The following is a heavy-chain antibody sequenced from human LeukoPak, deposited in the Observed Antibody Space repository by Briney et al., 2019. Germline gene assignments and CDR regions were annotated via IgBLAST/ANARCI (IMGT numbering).Heavy chain of an antibody. J-gene: IGHJ4*02. Sequence: GGSLRLSCAASGFTLSDYYMSWVRQVPGKGLEWVSAISGGGGSTYYADSVKGRFTISRDNSKNTMYVQMNSLRAEDTAVYYCAKVPSGRYCGGGSCYFDYWGQGTLVTVSS. CDR3: AKVPSGRYCGGGSCYFDY. CDR1: GFTLSDYY. D-gene: IGHD2-15*01. V-gene: IGHV3-23*01. CDR2: ISGGGGST.